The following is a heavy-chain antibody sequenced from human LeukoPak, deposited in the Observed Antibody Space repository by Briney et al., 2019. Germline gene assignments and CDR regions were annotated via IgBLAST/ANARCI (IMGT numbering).Heavy chain of an antibody. D-gene: IGHD5-24*01. CDR2: IWYDGSNK. Sequence: GGSLRLSCAASGFTFSSYGMHWVRQAPGKGLEWVAVIWYDGSNKHYADSVKGRFTISRDNSKNTLYLQMNSLRAEDTAVYYCAKLGDGYNWDYWGEGTLVTVSS. CDR3: AKLGDGYNWDY. V-gene: IGHV3-33*06. J-gene: IGHJ4*02. CDR1: GFTFSSYG.